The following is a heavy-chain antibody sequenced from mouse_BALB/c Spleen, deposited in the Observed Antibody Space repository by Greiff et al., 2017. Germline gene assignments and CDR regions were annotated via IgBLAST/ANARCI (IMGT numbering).Heavy chain of an antibody. D-gene: IGHD4-1*02. CDR1: GYTFTSYT. Sequence: VQLQQSAAELARPGASVKMSCKASGYTFTSYTMHWVKQRPGQGLEWIGYINPSSGYTEYNQKFKDKTTLTADKSSSTAYMQLSSLTSEDSAVYYCARGRNWDSLSFDYWGQGTTLTGSS. V-gene: IGHV1-4*02. J-gene: IGHJ2*01. CDR3: ARGRNWDSLSFDY. CDR2: INPSSGYT.